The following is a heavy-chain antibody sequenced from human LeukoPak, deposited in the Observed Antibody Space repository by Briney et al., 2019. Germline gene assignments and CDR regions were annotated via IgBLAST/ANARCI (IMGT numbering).Heavy chain of an antibody. CDR3: AKVLLWFGEFSHFDY. CDR2: IYSGGRT. CDR1: GSTVSSNY. Sequence: GGSLRLSCAASGSTVSSNYMSWVRQAPGKGLEWVSVIYSGGRTYYADSVKGRFTISRDNSKNTLYLQMNSLRAEDTAVYYCAKVLLWFGEFSHFDYWGQGTLVTVSS. J-gene: IGHJ4*02. D-gene: IGHD3-10*01. V-gene: IGHV3-53*05.